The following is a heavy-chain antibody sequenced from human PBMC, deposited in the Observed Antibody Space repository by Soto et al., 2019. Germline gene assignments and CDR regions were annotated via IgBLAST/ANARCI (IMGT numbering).Heavy chain of an antibody. V-gene: IGHV3-23*01. CDR2: LSGSGVNT. CDR3: AKVAKFVAARRRRAGDVYDDF. CDR1: GFTFGNYA. Sequence: EVQLLESGGGLVQPGGSLRLSCAASGFTFGNYAMSWVRQAPGKGLEWVSSLSGSGVNTYDADSVSGRFTISRDNSKNTLYLQMNSRTVGDTAVYYCAKVAKFVAARRRRAGDVYDDFWGPGPLVTLSS. J-gene: IGHJ4*02. D-gene: IGHD6-6*01.